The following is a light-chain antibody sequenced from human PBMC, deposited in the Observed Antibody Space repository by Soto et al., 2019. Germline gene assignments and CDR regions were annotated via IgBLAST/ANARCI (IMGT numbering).Light chain of an antibody. CDR1: SSDVGGYNF. CDR3: SSYTSTSSSYTSTSSPYV. V-gene: IGLV2-14*03. Sequence: QSXLTQPXXVSGXXXXXXXXXXTGSSSDVGGYNFVSWYQQHPGKPPKLMIYDVSNRPSGISNRFSGSKSGNTASLTISGLQAEDEADYYCSSYTSTSSSYTSTSSPYVFGTGTKVTVL. CDR2: DVS. J-gene: IGLJ1*01.